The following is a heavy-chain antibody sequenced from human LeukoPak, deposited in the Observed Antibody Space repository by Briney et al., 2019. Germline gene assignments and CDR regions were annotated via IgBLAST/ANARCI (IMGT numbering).Heavy chain of an antibody. CDR3: SRWGTYSSSWLGAFDM. Sequence: GGSLRLSCAASGFTFSNYWMSWVRQAPGKGLEWVANIKQDGSETYYVDSVKGRFTTSRDNARHSLHLQMNSLRAEDTAVYYCSRWGTYSSSWLGAFDMWGQGTMVTVSS. CDR1: GFTFSNYW. V-gene: IGHV3-7*05. J-gene: IGHJ3*02. D-gene: IGHD6-13*01. CDR2: IKQDGSET.